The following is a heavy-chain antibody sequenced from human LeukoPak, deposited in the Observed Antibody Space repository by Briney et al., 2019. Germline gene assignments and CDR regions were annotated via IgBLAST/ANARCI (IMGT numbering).Heavy chain of an antibody. CDR2: IKSDGTT. Sequence: GGSLRLSCAASGLTVTSNHMSWVRQAPGKGLEWVSLIKSDGTTEYADSVKGRFAISRDNSKNTLFLQMNSLRVEDTAVYYCARLRRGYWGRGTPVTVSS. CDR1: GLTVTSNH. V-gene: IGHV3-53*01. J-gene: IGHJ4*02. CDR3: ARLRRGY.